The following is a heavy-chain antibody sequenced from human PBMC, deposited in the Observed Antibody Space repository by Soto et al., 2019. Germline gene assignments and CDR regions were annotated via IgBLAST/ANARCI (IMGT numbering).Heavy chain of an antibody. D-gene: IGHD2-2*02. CDR1: GYTFTGYD. J-gene: IGHJ4*02. CDR3: ARVLCSSTSCYTDGVDS. CDR2: INPNSGGT. Sequence: PSVKVSCKDSGYTFTGYDMHWVRQAPGQGLEWVGWINPNSGGTNYAQKFQGKVTMTRDTSISTAYMELSRLSSDDTAVYYCARVLCSSTSCYTDGVDSWVQGTLVTVSS. V-gene: IGHV1-2*02.